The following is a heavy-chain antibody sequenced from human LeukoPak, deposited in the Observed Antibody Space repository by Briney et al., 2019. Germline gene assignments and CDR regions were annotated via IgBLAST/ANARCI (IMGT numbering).Heavy chain of an antibody. CDR2: ISGSGGST. V-gene: IGHV3-23*01. CDR1: GFTFSSYA. Sequence: QPGGSLRLSCAASGFTFSSYAMSWVRQAPGKGLEWVSAISGSGGSTYYADSVKGRFTISRDNSKNTLYLQMNSLRAEDTAVYYCAKDQLLWFGESYTFSYWGQGTLVTVSS. D-gene: IGHD3-10*01. CDR3: AKDQLLWFGESYTFSY. J-gene: IGHJ4*02.